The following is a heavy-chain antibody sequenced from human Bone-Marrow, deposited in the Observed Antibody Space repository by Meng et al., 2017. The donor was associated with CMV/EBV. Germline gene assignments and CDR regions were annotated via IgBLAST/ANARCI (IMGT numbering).Heavy chain of an antibody. V-gene: IGHV4-59*01. CDR1: GVSISSYY. Sequence: SETLSLTCTVSGVSISSYYWSWIRQPPGKGLEWIGYIYYSGSSNYNPSLKNRVTISVDTSKSQFSLKLNSVTAADTAVYYCARDRNAAFDIWGQGTMVTVSS. CDR2: IYYSGSS. CDR3: ARDRNAAFDI. J-gene: IGHJ3*02.